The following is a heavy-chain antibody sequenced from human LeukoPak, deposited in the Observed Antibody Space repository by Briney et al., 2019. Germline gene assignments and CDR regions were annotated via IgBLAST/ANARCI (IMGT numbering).Heavy chain of an antibody. D-gene: IGHD3-10*01. Sequence: GGSLRLSCAASGFTFSDYYMSWIRQAPGKGLEWVSYVSSSSSYTNYADSVKGRFTISRDNAKNSLSLQVNSLRAEDTAVYYCASGYYGSGSYYPFDYWGQGTLVTVSS. CDR2: VSSSSSYT. V-gene: IGHV3-11*06. CDR1: GFTFSDYY. J-gene: IGHJ4*02. CDR3: ASGYYGSGSYYPFDY.